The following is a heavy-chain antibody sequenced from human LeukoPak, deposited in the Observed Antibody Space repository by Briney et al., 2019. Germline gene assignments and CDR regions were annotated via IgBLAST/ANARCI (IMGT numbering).Heavy chain of an antibody. CDR1: GFSFSSYD. D-gene: IGHD1-26*01. J-gene: IGHJ4*02. Sequence: GGSLRLSCAASGFSFSSYDMNWVRQAPGKGLEWVGRIKSKTDGGTTDYAAPVKGRFTISRDDSKNTLYLQMNSLKTEDTAVYYCTTDEWELHFDYWGQGTLVTVSS. CDR3: TTDEWELHFDY. V-gene: IGHV3-15*01. CDR2: IKSKTDGGTT.